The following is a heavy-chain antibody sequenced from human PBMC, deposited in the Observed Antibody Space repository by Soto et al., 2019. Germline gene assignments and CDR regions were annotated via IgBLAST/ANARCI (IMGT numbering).Heavy chain of an antibody. D-gene: IGHD2-8*01. CDR3: ARGLYDDSVRYYFDS. V-gene: IGHV3-64*01. Sequence: EVQLEESGGGWVQPGGSLRLSCVTSGFHFNVYSMHWVRQAPGGGLEYVAVVSSSGGYTDHASSVHGRFTVSRDNSKSVLYLQMARLRRDDTGLYYCARGLYDDSVRYYFDSWGPGTLVTVSS. CDR2: VSSSGGYT. CDR1: GFHFNVYS. J-gene: IGHJ4*02.